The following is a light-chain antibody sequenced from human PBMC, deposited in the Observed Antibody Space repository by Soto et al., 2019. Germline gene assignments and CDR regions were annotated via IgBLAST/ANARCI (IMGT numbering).Light chain of an antibody. J-gene: IGKJ1*01. CDR2: GAS. V-gene: IGKV3-20*01. CDR1: QSVSRY. Sequence: EIVLTQSPGTLSLSPGERATLSCRASQSVSRYLAWYQQKPGQAPRLLIYGASSRATGIPDRFSGSASGTDFTLTISRLEPEDFAVYYCQQYGSSPWTFGQGTKVEIK. CDR3: QQYGSSPWT.